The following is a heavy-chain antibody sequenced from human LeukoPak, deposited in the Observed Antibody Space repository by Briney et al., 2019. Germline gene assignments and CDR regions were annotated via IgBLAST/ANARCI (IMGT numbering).Heavy chain of an antibody. CDR1: GGSLSSYY. CDR2: IYYSGST. V-gene: IGHV4-59*01. J-gene: IGHJ4*02. Sequence: SETLSLTCTVSGGSLSSYYWSWIRQPPGKGLEWIGYIYYSGSTNYNPSLRSRVTISVDTSKNQFSLKLSSVTAADTAVYYCARDWKDLDYYDSSGYYDYWGQGTLVTVSS. D-gene: IGHD3-22*01. CDR3: ARDWKDLDYYDSSGYYDY.